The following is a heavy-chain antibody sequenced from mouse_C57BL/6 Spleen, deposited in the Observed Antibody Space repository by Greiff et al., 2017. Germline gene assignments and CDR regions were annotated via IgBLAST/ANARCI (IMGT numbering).Heavy chain of an antibody. CDR3: ARGRTGVYFDY. CDR2: ISSGSSTI. J-gene: IGHJ2*01. Sequence: EVHLVESGGGLVKPGGSLKLSCAASGFTFSDYGMHWVRQAPEKGLEWVAYISSGSSTIYYAETVTGRFTISRDNAKNTLFLQMTSLRSEDTAMYYCARGRTGVYFDYWGQGTTLTVSS. CDR1: GFTFSDYG. V-gene: IGHV5-17*01. D-gene: IGHD1-1*01.